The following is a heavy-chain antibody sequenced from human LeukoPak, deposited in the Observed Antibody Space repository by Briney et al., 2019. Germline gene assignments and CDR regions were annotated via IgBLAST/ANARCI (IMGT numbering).Heavy chain of an antibody. CDR1: GFTFSGSA. D-gene: IGHD2-2*01. CDR2: IRSKANSYAT. CDR3: TRQTPTSEQDY. Sequence: PGGSLRLSCAASGFTFSGSAMHWVRQASGKGLEWVGRIRSKANSYATAYAASVKGRFTISRDDSKNTAYLQMNSLKTEDTAVYYCTRQTPTSEQDYWGQGTLVTVSS. V-gene: IGHV3-73*01. J-gene: IGHJ4*02.